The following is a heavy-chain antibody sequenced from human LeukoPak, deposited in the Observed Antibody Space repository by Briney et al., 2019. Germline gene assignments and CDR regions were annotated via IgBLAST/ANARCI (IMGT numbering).Heavy chain of an antibody. J-gene: IGHJ5*01. V-gene: IGHV3-23*01. D-gene: IGHD1-1*01. Sequence: GGSLRLSCAASGFSFTSNAMTWVRQAPGKGLEWVSNISGDGLSTWYADSVKGRFTISRDTSKNTLSLQMNTLRAEDTAVYYCAKTGQLYSGGQGTLVTVS. CDR2: ISGDGLST. CDR3: AKTGQLYS. CDR1: GFSFTSNA.